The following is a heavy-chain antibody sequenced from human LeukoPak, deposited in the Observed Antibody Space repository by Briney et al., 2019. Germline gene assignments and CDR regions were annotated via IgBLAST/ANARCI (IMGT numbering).Heavy chain of an antibody. CDR1: GGSISSGGYY. Sequence: PSQTLSLTCTVSGGSISSGGYYWSWSRQHPGKGLEWIGYIHYSGSAYYNPSLKSRVTISSDTSKNHFSLQLRSVTAADTAVYYCARFAEVVLDAFDFWGQGTVVTVSS. V-gene: IGHV4-31*03. CDR3: ARFAEVVLDAFDF. D-gene: IGHD2-15*01. J-gene: IGHJ3*01. CDR2: IHYSGSA.